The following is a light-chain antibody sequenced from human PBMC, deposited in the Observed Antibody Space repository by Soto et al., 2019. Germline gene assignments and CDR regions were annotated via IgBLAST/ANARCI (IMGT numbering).Light chain of an antibody. J-gene: IGKJ1*01. CDR3: HQYYNRPPWT. Sequence: DIVLPESPGTLSLSPGERATLSCSASQSVSSNYLAWYQQKPGQAPRLLIYGASSRATGIPERFSGSRSGTDFTLTISSLQPEDSATYYCHQYYNRPPWTFGQGTKVDI. CDR2: GAS. V-gene: IGKV3-20*01. CDR1: QSVSSNY.